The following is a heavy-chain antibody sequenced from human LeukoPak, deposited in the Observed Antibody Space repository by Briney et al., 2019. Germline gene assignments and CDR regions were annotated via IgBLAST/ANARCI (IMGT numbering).Heavy chain of an antibody. Sequence: SETLSLTCTVSGGSISSGGYYWSWIRQHPGKGLEWIGYIYYSGSTYYNPSLKSRVTISVDTSKNQFSLKLSSVTAADTAVYYCARGVRFNGHYVDAFDIWGQGTMVTVSS. D-gene: IGHD3-16*01. V-gene: IGHV4-31*03. CDR1: GGSISSGGYY. CDR2: IYYSGST. CDR3: ARGVRFNGHYVDAFDI. J-gene: IGHJ3*02.